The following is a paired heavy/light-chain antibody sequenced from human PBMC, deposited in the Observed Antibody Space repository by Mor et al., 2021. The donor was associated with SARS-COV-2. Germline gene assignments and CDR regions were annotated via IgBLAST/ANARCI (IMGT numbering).Heavy chain of an antibody. D-gene: IGHD1-7*01. CDR3: ARLQNWNYAFDM. J-gene: IGHJ3*02. V-gene: IGHV4-39*01. Sequence: QLQLQESGPGLVKPSETLSLTCSVSGDSITSITNYWGWVRQPPGKGLEWIANVYYTGSTYHNPSLRSRVTISIDTSKSQFSLKLSSVTAADTAVYYCARLQNWNYAFDMWGRGTMVIVSS. CDR2: VYYTGST. CDR1: GDSITSITNY.
Light chain of an antibody. J-gene: IGLJ1*01. CDR1: SSDIGAYNY. V-gene: IGLV2-14*01. CDR2: EVS. Sequence: QSALTQPASVSGSPGQSITIPCTGTSSDIGAYNYVSWYQQHPGKAPKLIISEVSLRPSGVSIRFSGSKSGNTASLTISGLQPEDEATYYCDSYTSSSPYVFGTGTEVTVL. CDR3: DSYTSSSPYV.